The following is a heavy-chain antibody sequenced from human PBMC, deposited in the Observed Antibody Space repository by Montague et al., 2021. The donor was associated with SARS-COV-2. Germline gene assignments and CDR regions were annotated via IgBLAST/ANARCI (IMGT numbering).Heavy chain of an antibody. CDR1: GFTIGYSY. D-gene: IGHD2-8*02. J-gene: IGHJ4*02. Sequence: SLRLSCAASGFTIGYSYMTWVRQAPGKGLEWVARINRDGSRRDYVGSMKGRFTISRDNAKNSLYLQLDSLRAEDTAVYYCARNYWFYFDYWGQGTLVTVSS. V-gene: IGHV3-7*01. CDR3: ARNYWFYFDY. CDR2: INRDGSRR.